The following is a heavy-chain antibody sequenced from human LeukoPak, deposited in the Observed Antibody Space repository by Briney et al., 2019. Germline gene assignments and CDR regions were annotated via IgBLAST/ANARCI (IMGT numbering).Heavy chain of an antibody. CDR1: GFTFSSYG. CDR2: ISYDGSNK. D-gene: IGHD3-22*01. Sequence: GGSLRLSCAASGFTFSSYGMHWVRQAPGKGLEWVAVISYDGSNKYYADSVKGRFTISRDNSKNTLYLQMNSPRAEDTAVYYCAKDGDTYYYDSSGYWLDYWGQGTLVTVSS. CDR3: AKDGDTYYYDSSGYWLDY. J-gene: IGHJ4*02. V-gene: IGHV3-30*18.